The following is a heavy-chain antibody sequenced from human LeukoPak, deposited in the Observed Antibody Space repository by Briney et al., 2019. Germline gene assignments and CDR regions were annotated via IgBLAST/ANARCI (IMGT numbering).Heavy chain of an antibody. CDR2: ISYDGSNK. Sequence: GGSLRLSCAASGFTFSSYATHWVRQAPGKGLEWVAVISYDGSNKYYADSVKGRFTISRDNSKNTLYLQMNSLRAEDTAVYYCARDFDHRFLEWYGNFDYWGQGTLVTVSS. CDR3: ARDFDHRFLEWYGNFDY. J-gene: IGHJ4*02. V-gene: IGHV3-30-3*01. D-gene: IGHD3-3*01. CDR1: GFTFSSYA.